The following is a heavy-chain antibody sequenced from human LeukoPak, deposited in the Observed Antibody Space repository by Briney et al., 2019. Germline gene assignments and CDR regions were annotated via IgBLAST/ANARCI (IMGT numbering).Heavy chain of an antibody. V-gene: IGHV3-11*04. CDR1: GFTFSDFY. CDR2: ITSAGST. J-gene: IGHJ4*02. CDR3: ARELYSSGWSKSPIDY. D-gene: IGHD6-19*01. Sequence: GGSLRLSCAASGFTFSDFYMTWIRQAPGKGLEWVSYITSAGSTYYADSVKGRFTISRDNAKTSLYLQMNNLGAEDTAVYYCARELYSSGWSKSPIDYWGQGTLVTVSS.